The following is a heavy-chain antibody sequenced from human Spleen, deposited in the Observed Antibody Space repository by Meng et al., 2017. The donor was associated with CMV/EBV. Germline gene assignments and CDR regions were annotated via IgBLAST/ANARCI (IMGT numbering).Heavy chain of an antibody. CDR1: GFTISSYW. J-gene: IGHJ4*02. V-gene: IGHV3-74*01. CDR3: TTWGGFDN. Sequence: GVLKISCAASGFTISSYWMHWVRQAPGKGLAWVSRINPDGTTTNYADSVKGRFTISRDNVKNTLSLQMNSLRIEDTALYYCTTWGGFDNWGQGTLVTVSS. D-gene: IGHD3-16*01. CDR2: INPDGTTT.